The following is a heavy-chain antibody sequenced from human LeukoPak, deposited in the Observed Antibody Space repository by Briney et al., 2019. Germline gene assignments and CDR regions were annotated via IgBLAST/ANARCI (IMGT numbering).Heavy chain of an antibody. CDR3: ARGSYYYGSGIHAFDI. J-gene: IGHJ3*02. V-gene: IGHV3-66*01. CDR2: IYSGGST. D-gene: IGHD3-10*01. CDR1: GFTFSSYS. Sequence: GGSLRLSCAASGFTFSSYSMNWVRQAPGKGLEWVSVIYSGGSTYYADSVKGRFTISRDNSKNTLYLQMNSLGAEDTAVYYCARGSYYYGSGIHAFDIWGQGTMVTVSS.